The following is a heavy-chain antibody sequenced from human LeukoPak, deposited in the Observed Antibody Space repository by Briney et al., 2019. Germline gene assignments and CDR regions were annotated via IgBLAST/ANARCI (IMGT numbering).Heavy chain of an antibody. J-gene: IGHJ3*02. Sequence: SETLSLTCTVSGGSISSYYWSWIRQPPGKGLEWIGYIYYSGSTNYNPSLKSRVTISVDTSKNQFSLKLSSVTAADTAVYYCARRGRYDYGDFYDAFDIWGQGTMVTVSS. CDR1: GGSISSYY. CDR2: IYYSGST. CDR3: ARRGRYDYGDFYDAFDI. V-gene: IGHV4-59*08. D-gene: IGHD4-17*01.